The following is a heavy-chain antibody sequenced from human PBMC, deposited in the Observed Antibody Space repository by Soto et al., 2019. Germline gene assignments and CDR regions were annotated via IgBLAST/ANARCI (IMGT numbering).Heavy chain of an antibody. V-gene: IGHV1-18*01. CDR2: ISPYTGNT. J-gene: IGHJ6*01. D-gene: IGHD5-12*01. CDR3: VMVDNYATPAPQDV. Sequence: QVQLVQSGDEVKKPGASVKVSCKASGYIFVNYGIAWVRQAPGQGLEWMGWISPYTGNTHSAAKVQGRLTMTTDTSTSTADMDLGSLTPDHTAVYYGVMVDNYATPAPQDVWGQGTTVSVSS. CDR1: GYIFVNYG.